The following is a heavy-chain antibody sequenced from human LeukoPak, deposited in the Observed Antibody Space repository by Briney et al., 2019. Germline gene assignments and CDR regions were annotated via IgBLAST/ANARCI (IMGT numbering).Heavy chain of an antibody. D-gene: IGHD7-27*01. CDR2: ISYDGSNK. CDR3: AKDGKENWGQDEGFDY. Sequence: GGSLRLSCAASGFTFSSYAMHWVRQAPGKGLEWVAVISYDGSNKYYADSVKGRFTISRDNSKNTLYLQMNSLRAEDTAVYYCAKDGKENWGQDEGFDYWGQGTLVTVSS. V-gene: IGHV3-30-3*01. J-gene: IGHJ4*02. CDR1: GFTFSSYA.